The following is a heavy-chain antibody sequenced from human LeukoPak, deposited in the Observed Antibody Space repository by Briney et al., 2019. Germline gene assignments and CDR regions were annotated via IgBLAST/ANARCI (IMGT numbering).Heavy chain of an antibody. V-gene: IGHV4-39*01. CDR3: ARGIPSGTDAFDI. J-gene: IGHJ3*02. CDR2: IYYIGST. CDR1: GGSISSSNYY. Sequence: KSSETLSLTCSVSGGSISSSNYYWGWIRQPPGKGLEWIGSIYYIGSTYYNPSLKSRVTISVDTSKNQFSLKVSSVTAADTAVYYCARGIPSGTDAFDIWGQGTMVTVSS. D-gene: IGHD3-10*01.